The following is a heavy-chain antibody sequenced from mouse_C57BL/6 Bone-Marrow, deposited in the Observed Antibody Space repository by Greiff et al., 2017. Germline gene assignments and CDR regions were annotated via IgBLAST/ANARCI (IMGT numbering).Heavy chain of an antibody. CDR2: IYPGDGDT. J-gene: IGHJ2*01. CDR1: GYAFSSSW. Sequence: QVQLQQSGPELVKPGASVKISCKASGYAFSSSWMNWVKQRPGKGLEWIGRIYPGDGDTNYNGKFKGNATLTADKSSSTAYMQLSSLTSEDSAVYFCARWDFLKDYWGQGTTLTVSS. D-gene: IGHD4-1*01. CDR3: ARWDFLKDY. V-gene: IGHV1-82*01.